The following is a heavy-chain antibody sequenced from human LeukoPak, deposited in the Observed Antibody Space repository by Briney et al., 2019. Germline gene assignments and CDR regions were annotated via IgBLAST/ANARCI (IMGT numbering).Heavy chain of an antibody. CDR1: GGSFSGYY. D-gene: IGHD6-6*01. V-gene: IGHV4-34*01. J-gene: IGHJ5*02. CDR3: ARGRRAYSSSSNWFDP. Sequence: SETLSLTCAVYGGSFSGYYWSWIRQPPGKGLEWIGEINHSGSTNYNPSLKSRVTISVDTSKSQFSLKLSSVTAADTAVYYCARGRRAYSSSSNWFDPWGQGTLVTVSS. CDR2: INHSGST.